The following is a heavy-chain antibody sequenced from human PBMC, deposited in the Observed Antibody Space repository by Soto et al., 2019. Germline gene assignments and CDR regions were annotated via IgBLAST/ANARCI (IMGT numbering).Heavy chain of an antibody. D-gene: IGHD6-19*01. J-gene: IGHJ6*02. Sequence: SETLCLTCTVSGGSISSSSYYWGWIRQPPGKGLEWIGSIYYSGSTYYNPSLKSQVTISVDTSKNQFSLKLSSVTAADTAVYYCASLGAAGIIKNYYYYYGMDVWGQGTTVTVSS. V-gene: IGHV4-39*01. CDR2: IYYSGST. CDR3: ASLGAAGIIKNYYYYYGMDV. CDR1: GGSISSSSYY.